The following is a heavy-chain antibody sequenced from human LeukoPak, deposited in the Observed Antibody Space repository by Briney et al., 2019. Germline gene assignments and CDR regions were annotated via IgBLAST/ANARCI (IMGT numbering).Heavy chain of an antibody. D-gene: IGHD3-22*01. Sequence: SVNVSCKACGGTFSSYAISWVGPAPGQGREWMGRIIPILWIANYAQKFQGRVTITADKSTTTAYMELSSLRSEDTAVYYCARVGRIKTYYYDSSGYPFDYWGQGTLVTVSS. CDR2: IIPILWIA. V-gene: IGHV1-69*04. J-gene: IGHJ4*02. CDR1: GGTFSSYA. CDR3: ARVGRIKTYYYDSSGYPFDY.